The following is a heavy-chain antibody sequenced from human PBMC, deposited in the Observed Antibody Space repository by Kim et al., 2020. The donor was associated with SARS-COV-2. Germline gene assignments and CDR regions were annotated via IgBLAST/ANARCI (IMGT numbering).Heavy chain of an antibody. Sequence: ASVKVSCKASGYTFTSYAMHWVRQAPGQRLEWMGWINAGNGNTKYSQKFQGRVTITRDTSASTAYMELSSLRSEDTAVYYCARAHYDFWSGYYTGFDYWGQGTLVTVSS. CDR3: ARAHYDFWSGYYTGFDY. J-gene: IGHJ4*02. CDR1: GYTFTSYA. CDR2: INAGNGNT. V-gene: IGHV1-3*01. D-gene: IGHD3-3*01.